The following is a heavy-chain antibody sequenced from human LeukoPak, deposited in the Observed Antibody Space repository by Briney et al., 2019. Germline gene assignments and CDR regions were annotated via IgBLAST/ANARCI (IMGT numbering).Heavy chain of an antibody. CDR2: ISYDGSNK. CDR3: AKDQYSASMDV. V-gene: IGHV3-30*18. D-gene: IGHD2-21*01. CDR1: EFTFSSYG. Sequence: GGSLRLSCAASEFTFSSYGMHWVRQAPGKGLEWVGVISYDGSNKYYADSVKGRFTISRDNSKNTLYLQMNSLRAEDTAVYYCAKDQYSASMDVWGQGTTVTVSS. J-gene: IGHJ6*02.